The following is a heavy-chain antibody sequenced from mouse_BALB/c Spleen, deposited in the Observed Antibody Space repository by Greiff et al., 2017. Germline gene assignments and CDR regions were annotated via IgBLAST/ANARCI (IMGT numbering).Heavy chain of an antibody. J-gene: IGHJ2*01. CDR3: ARDRYHFDY. CDR1: GYSITSDYA. Sequence: EVMLVESGPGLVKPSQSLSLTCTVTGYSITSDYAWNWIRQFPGNKLEWMGYISYSGSTSYNPSLKSRISITRDTSKNQFFLQLNSVTTEDTATYYCARDRYHFDYWGQGTTLTVSS. V-gene: IGHV3-2*02. D-gene: IGHD2-14*01. CDR2: ISYSGST.